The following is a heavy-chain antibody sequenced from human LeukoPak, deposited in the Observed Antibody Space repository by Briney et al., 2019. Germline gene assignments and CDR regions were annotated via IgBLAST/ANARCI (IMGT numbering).Heavy chain of an antibody. CDR2: IGGSGDST. CDR3: AKAPPLSCPHPYNWFDP. CDR1: GYTLSSYA. J-gene: IGHJ5*02. D-gene: IGHD2-15*01. Sequence: PGGSLRLSCAPSGYTLSSYALIWLRQAPGKGLEWISGIGGSGDSTYYADSGKGRFTISRDNSKNTLYLQMNSLRAEDTAVYYCAKAPPLSCPHPYNWFDPWGQGTLVTVSS. V-gene: IGHV3-23*01.